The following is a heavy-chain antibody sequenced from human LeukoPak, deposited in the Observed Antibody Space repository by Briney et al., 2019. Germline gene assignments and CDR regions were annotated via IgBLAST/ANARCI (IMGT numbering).Heavy chain of an antibody. CDR1: GFTVSSNY. D-gene: IGHD6-13*01. CDR3: ARDQLVAAAGRFYYYMDV. V-gene: IGHV3-66*02. Sequence: QPGGSLRLSCAASGFTVSSNYMSWVRQAPGKGLEWVSVIYSGGSTYYADSVKGRFTISRDNSKNTLYLQMNSPRAEDTAVYYCARDQLVAAAGRFYYYMDVWGKGTTVTVSS. J-gene: IGHJ6*03. CDR2: IYSGGST.